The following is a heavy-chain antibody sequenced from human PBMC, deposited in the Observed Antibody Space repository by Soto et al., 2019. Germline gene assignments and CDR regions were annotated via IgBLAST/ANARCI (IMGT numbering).Heavy chain of an antibody. CDR1: GFTFSSYA. CDR2: ISGSGGST. D-gene: IGHD6-19*01. V-gene: IGHV3-23*01. Sequence: EVQLLESGGGLVQPGGSLRLSCAASGFTFSSYAMSWVRQAPGKGLEWVSAISGSGGSTYYTDSVKGRFTISRDNSKNTLYLQMNSLRAEDTAVYYCANRAVAGFWFDPWGQGTLVTVSS. J-gene: IGHJ5*02. CDR3: ANRAVAGFWFDP.